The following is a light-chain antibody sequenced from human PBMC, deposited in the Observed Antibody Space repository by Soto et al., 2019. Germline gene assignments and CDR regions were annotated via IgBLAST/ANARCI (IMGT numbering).Light chain of an antibody. CDR3: QRCKSFPHT. J-gene: IGKJ4*01. CDR2: AAS. V-gene: IGKV1-39*01. Sequence: DIQMTQSPSSLSASVGDRVTITCRASQSISSYLNWYQQKPGKAPKLLIYAASSLQSGVPSRFSGSGSGTDFTLTISSLQPFVFVIHHRQRCKSFPHTFVGGTRV. CDR1: QSISSY.